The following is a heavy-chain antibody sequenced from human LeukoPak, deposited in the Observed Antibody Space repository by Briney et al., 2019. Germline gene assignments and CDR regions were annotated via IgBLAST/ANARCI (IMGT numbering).Heavy chain of an antibody. V-gene: IGHV3-53*01. CDR3: ARDSPSRYNIVDY. CDR1: GFTVSSNY. Sequence: PGGSLRLSCAASGFTVSSNYMSWVRQAPGNGLEWVSVISSGGSTYYADSVKGRFTISRDNSKNTLYLQMNSLRAEDTAVYYCARDSPSRYNIVDYWGQGTLVTVSS. CDR2: ISSGGST. J-gene: IGHJ4*02. D-gene: IGHD1-1*01.